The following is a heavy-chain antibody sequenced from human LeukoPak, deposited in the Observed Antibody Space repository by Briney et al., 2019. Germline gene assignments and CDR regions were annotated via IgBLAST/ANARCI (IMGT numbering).Heavy chain of an antibody. CDR2: ISAYNGNT. CDR3: ARAVRTTVTTYYFDY. V-gene: IGHV1-18*01. Sequence: ASVKVSCKASGYNFLSYGMSWVRQAPGRGLEWVGWISAYNGNTNHAQKLQGRVTLTTDTSTSTVYMQLTSLRSDDTAVYYCARAVRTTVTTYYFDYGGQGTLVSVSS. D-gene: IGHD4-17*01. CDR1: GYNFLSYG. J-gene: IGHJ4*02.